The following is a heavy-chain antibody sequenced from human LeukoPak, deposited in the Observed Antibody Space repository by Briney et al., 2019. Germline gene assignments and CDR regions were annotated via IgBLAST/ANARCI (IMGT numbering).Heavy chain of an antibody. Sequence: GSLRLSCAASGFTVSSNYMSWVRQAPGKGLEWVASINQDGSEKYYVDSVKGRFTISRDSAKNSLYLQMNSLRAEDTAVYYCARGRWDIVVVPAYYMDVWGKGTTVTVSS. J-gene: IGHJ6*03. V-gene: IGHV3-7*01. CDR3: ARGRWDIVVVPAYYMDV. D-gene: IGHD2-2*01. CDR1: GFTVSSNY. CDR2: INQDGSEK.